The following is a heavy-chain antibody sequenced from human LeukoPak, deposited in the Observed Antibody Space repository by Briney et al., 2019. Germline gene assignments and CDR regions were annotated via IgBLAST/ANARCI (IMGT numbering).Heavy chain of an antibody. V-gene: IGHV3-49*04. CDR1: GFTFGDYA. D-gene: IGHD3-10*01. CDR2: IRSKAYGGTT. CDR3: TRAPMVRGVIIGKYYFDY. J-gene: IGHJ4*02. Sequence: GGSLRLSCTASGFTFGDYAMSWVRQAPGKGLEWVGFIRSKAYGGTTEYAASVKGRFTISRDDSKSIAYLQMNSLKTEDTAVYYCTRAPMVRGVIIGKYYFDYWGQGTLVTVSS.